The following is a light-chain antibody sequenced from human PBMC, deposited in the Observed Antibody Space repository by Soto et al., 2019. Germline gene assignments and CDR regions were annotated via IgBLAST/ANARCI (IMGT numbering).Light chain of an antibody. CDR2: GAS. V-gene: IGKV3-20*01. Sequence: EIVLTQSPGTLSLSPGESGTLSCRAGQTLSSSSLAWYQQKPGQAPRLLIYGASNRASGIPDRFSGGGSGTDFTLTISRLEPEDFAVYYRHQYGSSPLTFGGGTKVEI. CDR3: HQYGSSPLT. CDR1: QTLSSSS. J-gene: IGKJ4*01.